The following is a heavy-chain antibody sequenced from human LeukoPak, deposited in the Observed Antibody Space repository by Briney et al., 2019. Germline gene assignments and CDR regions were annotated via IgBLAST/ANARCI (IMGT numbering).Heavy chain of an antibody. CDR3: AKDMGDILTGAVDY. V-gene: IGHV3-9*01. D-gene: IGHD3-9*01. J-gene: IGHJ4*02. CDR1: GFNFSTYA. CDR2: ISWNSGSI. Sequence: GGSLRLSCAASGFNFSTYAMTWVRQVPGKGLEWVSGISWNSGSIGYADSVKGRFAISRDNAKNSLYLQMNSLRAEDTALYYCAKDMGDILTGAVDYWGQGTLVTVSS.